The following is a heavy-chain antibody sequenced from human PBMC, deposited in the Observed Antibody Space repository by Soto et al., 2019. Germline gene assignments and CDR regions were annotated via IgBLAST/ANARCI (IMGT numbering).Heavy chain of an antibody. Sequence: EVQLLESGGGLVQPGGSLRLSCAASGFTFSSYAMSWVRQAPGKGLEWVSAISGSGGSTYYADSVKGRFTISRDNSKNTLDLQMNSLRAEDTAVYYGAKSYGDYLSYYFDYWGQGTLVTVSS. D-gene: IGHD4-17*01. J-gene: IGHJ4*02. CDR2: ISGSGGST. CDR1: GFTFSSYA. V-gene: IGHV3-23*01. CDR3: AKSYGDYLSYYFDY.